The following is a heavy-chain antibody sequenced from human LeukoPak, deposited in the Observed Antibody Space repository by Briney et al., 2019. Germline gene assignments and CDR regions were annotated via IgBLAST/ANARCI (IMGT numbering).Heavy chain of an antibody. CDR1: GFTFDDYG. D-gene: IGHD6-19*01. J-gene: IGHJ4*02. CDR3: ARGYPGLEEENFDY. V-gene: IGHV3-20*01. Sequence: GGSLRLSCAASGFTFDDYGMSWVRQAPGKGLEWVSGINWNGGSTGYADSVKGRFTISRDNAKNSLYLQMNSLRAEDTALYHCARGYPGLEEENFDYWGQGTLVTVSS. CDR2: INWNGGST.